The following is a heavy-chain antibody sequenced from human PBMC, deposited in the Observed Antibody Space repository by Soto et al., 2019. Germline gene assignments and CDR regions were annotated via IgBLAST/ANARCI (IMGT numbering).Heavy chain of an antibody. CDR3: AREAYRYCSGGSCYSYYFDY. J-gene: IGHJ4*02. Sequence: GGSLRLSCAASGFTFSSYWMHWVRQAPGKGLVWVSRINSDGSSTSYADSVKGRFTISRDNAKNTLYLQMNSLRAEDTAVYYCAREAYRYCSGGSCYSYYFDYWGQGTLVTVSS. CDR2: INSDGSST. V-gene: IGHV3-74*01. CDR1: GFTFSSYW. D-gene: IGHD2-15*01.